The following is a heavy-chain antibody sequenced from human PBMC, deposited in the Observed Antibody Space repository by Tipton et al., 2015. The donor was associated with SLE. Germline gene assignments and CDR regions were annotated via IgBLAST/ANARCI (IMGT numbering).Heavy chain of an antibody. V-gene: IGHV3-66*02. Sequence: SLRLSCAASGFTFDDYAMHWVRQVPGKGLEWVSVIYSAGTTYYADSVKGRFTISRDNSKDTLYLQMNSLRTEDTAVYYCARGSGCSYCGGDCSLDFWGQGTLVTVSS. CDR2: IYSAGTT. CDR1: GFTFDDYA. CDR3: ARGSGCSYCGGDCSLDF. J-gene: IGHJ4*02. D-gene: IGHD2-21*02.